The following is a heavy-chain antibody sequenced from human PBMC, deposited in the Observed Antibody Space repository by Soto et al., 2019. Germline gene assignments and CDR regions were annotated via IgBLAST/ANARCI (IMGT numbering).Heavy chain of an antibody. D-gene: IGHD3-3*01. V-gene: IGHV4-34*01. CDR3: ARDLYYYFFSGYCSRGNWFDS. J-gene: IGHJ5*01. CDR2: INHSGST. CDR1: AGSFSGYY. Sequence: SETLSLTCAVYAGSFSGYYWSWIRQPPGKGLEWIGEINHSGSTNYNPSLKSRVTISVDTSRNQFSLKLSSVAAADTAVYYCARDLYYYFFSGYCSRGNWFDSWGQGTLVTVSS.